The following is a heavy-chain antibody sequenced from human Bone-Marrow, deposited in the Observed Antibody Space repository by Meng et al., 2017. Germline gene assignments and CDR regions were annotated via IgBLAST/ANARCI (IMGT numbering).Heavy chain of an antibody. D-gene: IGHD4/OR15-4a*01. CDR3: VRESNSFDI. Sequence: GESLKISCAASGFTFSSYSMNWVRQAPGKGLEWVAVISYDESFRYYASSVKGRFTISRGDPWNTLSLQMTSLKTEDTAVYYCVRESNSFDIWGQGIMVTVSS. CDR2: ISYDESFR. CDR1: GFTFSSYS. J-gene: IGHJ3*02. V-gene: IGHV3-33*08.